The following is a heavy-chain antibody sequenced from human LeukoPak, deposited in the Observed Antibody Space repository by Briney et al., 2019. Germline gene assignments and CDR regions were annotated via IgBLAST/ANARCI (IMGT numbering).Heavy chain of an antibody. CDR3: ARDGDGYNYGYFDL. Sequence: PSETLSLTCAVYGGSFSGYYWSWIRQPPGKGLEWIGEINHSGSTNYNPSLKSRVTISVDTSKNQFSLKLSSVTAADTAVYYCARDGDGYNYGYFDLWGRGTLVTVSS. D-gene: IGHD5-24*01. CDR1: GGSFSGYY. CDR2: INHSGST. J-gene: IGHJ2*01. V-gene: IGHV4-34*01.